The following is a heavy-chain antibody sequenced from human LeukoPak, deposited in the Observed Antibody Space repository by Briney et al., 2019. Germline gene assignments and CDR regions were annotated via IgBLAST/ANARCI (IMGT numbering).Heavy chain of an antibody. Sequence: GGSLRLSCAASGFTFSSYAMHWVRQAPGTGLEWVAFIQFDGNGEYYADSVKGRFTISRDNSKNTLFLQMHSLRPEDTALYYCAKGLGYYSDYWGQGTLVTVSS. CDR1: GFTFSSYA. CDR3: AKGLGYYSDY. V-gene: IGHV3-30*02. J-gene: IGHJ4*02. CDR2: IQFDGNGE. D-gene: IGHD1-26*01.